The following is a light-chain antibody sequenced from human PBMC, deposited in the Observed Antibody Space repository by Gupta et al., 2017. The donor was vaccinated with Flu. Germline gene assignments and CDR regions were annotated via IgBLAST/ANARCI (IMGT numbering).Light chain of an antibody. CDR1: ALPKQF. CDR2: TDN. V-gene: IGLV3-25*03. Sequence: SYELTQPPSLSVSPGQTARITCSGDALPKQFAYWYQLKPGQAPVLVIYTDNERPSGIPERFSGSSSGTTVTFTISGVQAEDEADYYGQSEDSSGTYCVFGGGTKLTVL. CDR3: QSEDSSGTYCV. J-gene: IGLJ3*02.